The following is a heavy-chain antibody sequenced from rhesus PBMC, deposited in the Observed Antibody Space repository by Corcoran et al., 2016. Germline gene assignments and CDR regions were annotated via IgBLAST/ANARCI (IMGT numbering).Heavy chain of an antibody. Sequence: QVQLQESGPGVVKPSETLSLTCAVSGGSISDSYRWSWIRHPPGKGLEWIGYINVSSTSTNYNPSRKSRVTISKDTSKNQFSLKLSSVTAADTAVYYWARVDSSGWGFDYWGQGVLVTVSS. CDR3: ARVDSSGWGFDY. D-gene: IGHD6-31*01. CDR1: GGSISDSYR. V-gene: IGHV4S10*01. J-gene: IGHJ4*01. CDR2: INVSSTST.